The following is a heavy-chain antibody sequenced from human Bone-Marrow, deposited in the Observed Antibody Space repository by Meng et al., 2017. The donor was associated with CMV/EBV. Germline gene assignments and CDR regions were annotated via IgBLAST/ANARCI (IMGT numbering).Heavy chain of an antibody. CDR2: ISSGGRGT. J-gene: IGHJ3*02. V-gene: IGHV3-23*01. CDR1: GFTFSSYA. Sequence: GESLKISCTASGFTFSSYALSWVRQAPGKGLEWVSAISSGGRGTNYADSLKGRFTISRDDSKNTLFLQLNSLRAEDTAVYYCARASNWHYEIDAFDIWGQGTMVTFSS. D-gene: IGHD1-7*01. CDR3: ARASNWHYEIDAFDI.